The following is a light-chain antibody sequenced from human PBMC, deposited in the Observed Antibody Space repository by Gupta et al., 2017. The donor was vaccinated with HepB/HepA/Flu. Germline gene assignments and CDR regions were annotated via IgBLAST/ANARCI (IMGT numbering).Light chain of an antibody. Sequence: EIVLTQSPATLSLSPGERATLSCRASQSVSSYLAWYQQKPGQAPRLLIYDASNRATGIPNRFSGSGSGKDFTLTSSSREPEDFAVYYWQQRSNLNTFGGGTKVEIK. V-gene: IGKV3-11*01. CDR2: DAS. CDR3: QQRSNLNT. CDR1: QSVSSY. J-gene: IGKJ4*01.